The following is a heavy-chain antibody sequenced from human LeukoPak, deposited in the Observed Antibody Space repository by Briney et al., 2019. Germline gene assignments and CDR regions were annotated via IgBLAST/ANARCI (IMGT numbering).Heavy chain of an antibody. Sequence: SETLSLTCTVSGGSISSYYWGWIRQPPGKGLEWIGSIYHSGSTYYNPSLKSRVTISVDTSKNQFSLKLSSVTAADTAVYYCARGRTPTYYYGSGSYLGPYYFDYWGQGTLVTVSS. CDR1: GGSISSYY. V-gene: IGHV4-38-2*02. CDR3: ARGRTPTYYYGSGSYLGPYYFDY. J-gene: IGHJ4*02. D-gene: IGHD3-10*01. CDR2: IYHSGST.